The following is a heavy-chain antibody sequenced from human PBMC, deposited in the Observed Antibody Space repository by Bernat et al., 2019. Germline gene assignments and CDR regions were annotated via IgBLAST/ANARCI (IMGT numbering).Heavy chain of an antibody. D-gene: IGHD2-2*01. V-gene: IGHV3-30-3*01. J-gene: IGHJ6*03. CDR3: ARVWNGPQVVVPADEPTPFYYMDV. CDR1: GFTFSSYA. Sequence: QVQLVESGGGVVQPGRSLRLSCAASGFTFSSYAMHWVRQAPGKGLEWVAVISYDGSNKYYADSVKGRFTISRDNSKNTLYLQMNSLRAEDTAVYYCARVWNGPQVVVPADEPTPFYYMDVWGKGTTVTVSS. CDR2: ISYDGSNK.